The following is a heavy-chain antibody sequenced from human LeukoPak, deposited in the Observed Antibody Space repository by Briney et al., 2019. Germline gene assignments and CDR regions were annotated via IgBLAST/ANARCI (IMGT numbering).Heavy chain of an antibody. V-gene: IGHV4-61*01. D-gene: IGHD2-15*01. CDR1: GGSLSSGSYY. CDR3: ATYARGYCSGGSCYYFDY. Sequence: PSETLSLTCTVSGGSLSSGSYYWSWVRQPPGKGLEWIAYIYYSGSTNYNPPLKSRVTISVDTSKNQFSLKLSSVTAADTAVYYCATYARGYCSGGSCYYFDYWGQGTLVTVSS. J-gene: IGHJ4*02. CDR2: IYYSGST.